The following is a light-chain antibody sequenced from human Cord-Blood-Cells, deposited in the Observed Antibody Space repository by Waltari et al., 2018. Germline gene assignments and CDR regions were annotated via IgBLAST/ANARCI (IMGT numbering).Light chain of an antibody. CDR1: KLGDKY. CDR2: QDS. J-gene: IGLJ1*01. V-gene: IGLV3-1*01. Sequence: SYELTQPPSVSVSPGQTASITCSGDKLGDKYACWYQQKPGQSPVLVIYQDSKRPSGIPGRFSGSNSGNTAPLTISGTHAMDEADYYCQAWDSSTGVFGTGTKVTVL. CDR3: QAWDSSTGV.